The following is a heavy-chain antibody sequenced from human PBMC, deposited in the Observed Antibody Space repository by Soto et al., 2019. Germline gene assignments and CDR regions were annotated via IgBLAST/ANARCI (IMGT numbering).Heavy chain of an antibody. CDR1: GSSFSDYA. V-gene: IGHV3-23*01. CDR2: ISDSGIST. J-gene: IGHJ4*02. CDR3: AKVPFLGWEVRESGY. Sequence: PGGSLRLSCAASGSSFSDYAMSWVRQAPGKGLEWVSTISDSGISTYYADSVKGRFTISRDNSKNTLYLQMSSLRAEDTALYYCAKVPFLGWEVRESGYWGQGTLVTVSS. D-gene: IGHD1-26*01.